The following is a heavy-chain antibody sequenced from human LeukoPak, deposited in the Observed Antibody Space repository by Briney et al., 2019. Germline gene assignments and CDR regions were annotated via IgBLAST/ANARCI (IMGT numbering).Heavy chain of an antibody. CDR2: ISYDGSNK. CDR1: GFTFSSYA. J-gene: IGHJ4*02. V-gene: IGHV3-30-3*01. D-gene: IGHD2-15*01. CDR3: AKDQDGGLDY. Sequence: GGSLRLSCAASGFTFSSYAMHWVRQAPGKGLEWVAVISYDGSNKYYADSVKGRFTISRDNSKNTLYLQMNSLRAEDTAVYYCAKDQDGGLDYWGQGTLVTVSS.